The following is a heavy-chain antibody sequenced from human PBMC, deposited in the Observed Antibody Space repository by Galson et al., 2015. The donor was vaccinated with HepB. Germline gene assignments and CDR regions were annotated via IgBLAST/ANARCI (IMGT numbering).Heavy chain of an antibody. CDR2: IIAIGTST. CDR1: GVTFTNYA. V-gene: IGHV3-23*01. CDR3: AKDYADKLMTSETAALFEY. Sequence: SLRLSCATPGVTFTNYAMSWVRQAPGKGLEWVPGIIAIGTSTHYADSVKDRFTISRDNSKNTIYLQMNSLRAEDSAVYYFAKDYADKLMTSETAALFEYWGQGALVTVSS. J-gene: IGHJ4*02. D-gene: IGHD2-21*02.